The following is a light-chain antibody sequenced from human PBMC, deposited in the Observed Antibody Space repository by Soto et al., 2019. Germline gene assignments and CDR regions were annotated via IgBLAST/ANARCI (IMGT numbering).Light chain of an antibody. V-gene: IGKV3-20*01. J-gene: IGKJ4*01. CDR1: QTVRTNY. Sequence: EIVLTQSPATLSLSPGERATLSCRASQTVRTNYLAWFQHKPGQPPSLLIHGASSRATGIPDRFSGSGSGTDFTLSINRLEPEDFEVYFCQQYSDSPLTFGGGTKVEIK. CDR2: GAS. CDR3: QQYSDSPLT.